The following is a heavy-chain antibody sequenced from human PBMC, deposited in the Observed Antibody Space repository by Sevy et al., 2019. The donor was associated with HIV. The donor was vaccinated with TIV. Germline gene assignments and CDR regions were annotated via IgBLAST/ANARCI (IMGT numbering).Heavy chain of an antibody. CDR3: AKDTARGLFFWSGYYTY. V-gene: IGHV3-9*01. D-gene: IGHD3-3*01. CDR2: LRWNSGSI. Sequence: GGSLRLSCAASGFTFDDYAMHWVRRAPAKGLEWVSGLRWNSGSIGYADSVKGRFTISRDNAKNSLYLQMNSLRAEDTALYYCAKDTARGLFFWSGYYTYWGQGTLVTVSS. J-gene: IGHJ4*02. CDR1: GFTFDDYA.